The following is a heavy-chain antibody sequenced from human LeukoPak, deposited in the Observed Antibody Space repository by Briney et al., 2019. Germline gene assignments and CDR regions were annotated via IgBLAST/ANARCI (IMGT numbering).Heavy chain of an antibody. J-gene: IGHJ4*02. Sequence: GGSLRLSCAASGFTFNGYWMSWVRQAPGKGLEWVANIKEDGSAQYYVGSVKGRFTISRDNAKNSLNLQMNSLRAEDTAVYYCARGQNLVIWAYYFDYWAREPWSPSPQ. CDR1: GFTFNGYW. V-gene: IGHV3-7*01. CDR2: IKEDGSAQ. CDR3: ARGQNLVIWAYYFDY. D-gene: IGHD6-13*01.